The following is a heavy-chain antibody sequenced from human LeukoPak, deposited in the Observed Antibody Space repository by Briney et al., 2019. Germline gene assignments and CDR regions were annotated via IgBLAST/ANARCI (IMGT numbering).Heavy chain of an antibody. CDR1: GFTFSIYS. V-gene: IGHV3-48*01. D-gene: IGHD6-13*01. Sequence: GGSLRLSCVASGFTFSIYSMNWVRQAPGKGLEWISYISGSSSTTYYADSVKGRFTISRDNAKKLLCLHMNSLRAEDTAVYYCAKTQINSWAQFDYWGQGTLVTVSS. J-gene: IGHJ4*02. CDR3: AKTQINSWAQFDY. CDR2: ISGSSSTT.